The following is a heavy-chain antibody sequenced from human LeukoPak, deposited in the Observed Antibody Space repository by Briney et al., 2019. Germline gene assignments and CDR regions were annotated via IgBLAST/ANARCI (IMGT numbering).Heavy chain of an antibody. CDR2: VYYSGTT. D-gene: IGHD3-22*01. J-gene: IGHJ4*02. Sequence: SETLSLTCSVSGDSISLSFYYWGWIRQPPGKALEWIGSVYYSGTTSYNPSLKSRVTISVDTSKNQFSLKLSSVTAADTAVYYCARGSKYYYDSSGYYDYWGQGTLVTVSS. CDR3: ARGSKYYYDSSGYYDY. CDR1: GDSISLSFYY. V-gene: IGHV4-39*07.